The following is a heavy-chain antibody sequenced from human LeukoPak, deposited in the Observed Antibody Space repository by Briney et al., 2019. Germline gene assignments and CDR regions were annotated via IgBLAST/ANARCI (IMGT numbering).Heavy chain of an antibody. V-gene: IGHV4-34*01. Sequence: SETLSLTCAVYGGSFSGYYWSWFRQPPGKGLEWIGEINHSGSTNYNPSLKSRVTTSVDTSKNQFSLKLSSVTAADTAVYYCARAGYCSSTSCRKVRGMDVWGKGTTVTVSS. J-gene: IGHJ6*04. D-gene: IGHD2-2*01. CDR3: ARAGYCSSTSCRKVRGMDV. CDR1: GGSFSGYY. CDR2: INHSGST.